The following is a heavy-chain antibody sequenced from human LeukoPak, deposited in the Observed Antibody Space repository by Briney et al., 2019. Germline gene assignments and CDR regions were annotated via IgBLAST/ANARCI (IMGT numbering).Heavy chain of an antibody. Sequence: GGPLRLSCPASGFTFSIYAMSWVRQAPGKGLEWVSSINPDGGGSFFADSVKGRFTISRDDSRSVVYLQMNSLSAEDTAVYYCARSGVATCHYWGQGVLVTVSS. CDR1: GFTFSIYA. J-gene: IGHJ4*02. D-gene: IGHD2-15*01. V-gene: IGHV3-23*01. CDR3: ARSGVATCHY. CDR2: INPDGGGS.